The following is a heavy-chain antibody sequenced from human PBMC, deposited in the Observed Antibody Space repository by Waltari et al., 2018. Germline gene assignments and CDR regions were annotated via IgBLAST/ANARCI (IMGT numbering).Heavy chain of an antibody. CDR2: IVPSDSFS. CDR1: GYSLTSLW. J-gene: IGHJ4*02. CDR3: VRHRTTYPLEIDY. V-gene: IGHV5-10-1*01. D-gene: IGHD2-2*01. Sequence: EVQPVQSAAEVKKPEESLRTSWEGSGYSLTSLWLSWVRQMPGKGLEWVGRIVPSDSFSTYGPAFEGHVTISVDQSLRTAYLQWDSLKASDTAIYYCVRHRTTYPLEIDYWGQGTLVTVSS.